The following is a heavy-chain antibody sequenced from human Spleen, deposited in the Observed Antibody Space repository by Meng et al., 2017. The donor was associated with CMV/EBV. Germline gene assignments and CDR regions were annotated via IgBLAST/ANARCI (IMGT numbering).Heavy chain of an antibody. V-gene: IGHV3-23*01. CDR3: AKGAGPSDSGRY. CDR1: GFTFSSYW. D-gene: IGHD4-17*01. CDR2: ISGSGGST. J-gene: IGHJ4*02. Sequence: GESLKISCAASGFTFSSYWMNWVRQAPGKGLEWVSAISGSGGSTYYADSVKGRFTISRDNSKNTLYLQMNSLRAEDTAVYYCAKGAGPSDSGRYWGQGTLVTVSS.